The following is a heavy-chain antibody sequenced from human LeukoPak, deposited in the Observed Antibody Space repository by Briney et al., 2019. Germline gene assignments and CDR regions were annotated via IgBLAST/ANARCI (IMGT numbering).Heavy chain of an antibody. CDR2: ISGSGSNT. CDR3: AERDTSGYYYFDY. CDR1: GFTFTSYG. D-gene: IGHD3-22*01. J-gene: IGHJ4*02. V-gene: IGHV3-23*01. Sequence: PGGSLRLSCAASGFTFTSYGMTWVRQAPGKGLEWVSGISGSGSNTYYADSVKGRFTISRDNPKNTLYLQMNSLRAEDTAVYYCAERDTSGYYYFDYWGQGTLVTVSS.